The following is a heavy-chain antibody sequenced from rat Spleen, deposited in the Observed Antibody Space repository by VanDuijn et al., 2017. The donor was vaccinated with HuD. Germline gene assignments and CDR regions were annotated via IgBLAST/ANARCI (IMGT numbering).Heavy chain of an antibody. Sequence: EVQLVESGGGLVQPGRSLKLSCAASGFTFSDYYMAWVRQAPTKGLEWVATISYDGSSTYYRDSVKGRSTISRDNAKSTLYLQMDSLRSEDTATYYCARSVFDYWGQGVMVTVSS. V-gene: IGHV5-7*01. CDR1: GFTFSDYY. CDR3: ARSVFDY. CDR2: ISYDGSST. J-gene: IGHJ2*01.